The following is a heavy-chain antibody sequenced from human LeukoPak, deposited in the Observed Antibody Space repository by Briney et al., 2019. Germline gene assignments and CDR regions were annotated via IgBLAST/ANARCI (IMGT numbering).Heavy chain of an antibody. D-gene: IGHD1-26*01. CDR3: ARGGARIRVY. CDR1: GFTFSSYS. CDR2: ISSSSSYI. V-gene: IGHV3-21*01. Sequence: PGGSLRLSCAASGFTFSSYSMNWVRQAPGKGLEWASSISSSSSYIYYADSVEGRFTISRDNAKNSLYLQMNSLRAEDTAVYYCARGGARIRVYWGQGTLVTVSS. J-gene: IGHJ4*02.